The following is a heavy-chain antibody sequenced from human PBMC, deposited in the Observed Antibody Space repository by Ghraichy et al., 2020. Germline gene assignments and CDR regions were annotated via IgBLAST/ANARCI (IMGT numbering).Heavy chain of an antibody. CDR1: GFNFSNYA. J-gene: IGHJ4*02. D-gene: IGHD3-22*01. Sequence: GEPLNISCVASGFNFSNYAMTWVRQAPGKGLEWVSTMTASGSYTYYEDFVKGRFIISRDNSKNTLFLQMRGLRAGDTAMYYCAKRHFDSSCHAFDSWGQGTLVTVSS. V-gene: IGHV3-23*01. CDR3: AKRHFDSSCHAFDS. CDR2: MTASGSYT.